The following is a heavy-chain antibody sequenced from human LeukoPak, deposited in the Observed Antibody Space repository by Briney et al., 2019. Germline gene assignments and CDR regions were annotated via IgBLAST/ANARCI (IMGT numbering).Heavy chain of an antibody. CDR1: GGSISSSSYY. Sequence: SETLSPTCTVSGGSISSSSYYWGWIRQPPGKGLEWIGSIYYSGSTYYNPSLKSRVTISVDTSKNQFSLKLRSVTAADTAVYYCARVTGYVIEDYFDYWGQGTLVTVSS. CDR2: IYYSGST. J-gene: IGHJ4*02. CDR3: ARVTGYVIEDYFDY. D-gene: IGHD3-22*01. V-gene: IGHV4-39*07.